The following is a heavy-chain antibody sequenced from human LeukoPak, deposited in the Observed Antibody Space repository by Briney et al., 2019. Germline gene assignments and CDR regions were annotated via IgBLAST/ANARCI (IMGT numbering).Heavy chain of an antibody. CDR1: GYSFTSYW. J-gene: IGHJ4*02. D-gene: IGHD4-23*01. CDR3: ARTQTTVVTPFGY. V-gene: IGHV5-51*07. CDR2: IYPGDSDT. Sequence: GESLKISCKGSGYSFTSYWIGWVHQMPGKDLEWMGIIYPGDSDTRYSPSFQGQVTISADKFISTAYLQWSSLKASDTAMYYCARTQTTVVTPFGYWGQGTRVTVSS.